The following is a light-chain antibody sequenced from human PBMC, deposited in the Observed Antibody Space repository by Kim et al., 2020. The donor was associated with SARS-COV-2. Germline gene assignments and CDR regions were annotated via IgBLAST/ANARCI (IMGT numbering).Light chain of an antibody. CDR1: QAIRNE. Sequence: ASTGDRVTITCRASQAIRNELGWYQQKPGKAPKVLIYAASTLQSGVSSRFSGSGSGTDFTLTISSLQPEDFATYYCLQDYRYPRTFGQGTKVDIK. CDR3: LQDYRYPRT. V-gene: IGKV1-6*01. J-gene: IGKJ1*01. CDR2: AAS.